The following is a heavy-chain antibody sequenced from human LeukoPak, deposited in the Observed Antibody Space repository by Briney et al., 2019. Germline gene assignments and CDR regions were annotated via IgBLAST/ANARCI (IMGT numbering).Heavy chain of an antibody. CDR2: IYYSGST. Sequence: SETLSLTCTVSGGSISSSSYYWGWIRQPPGKGLEWIGSIYYSGSTYYNPSLESRVTISVDTSRKQFSLKMTSVTAADTAVYYCARGIPLLKWFDPWGQGNLVTVSS. V-gene: IGHV4-39*07. CDR1: GGSISSSSYY. J-gene: IGHJ5*02. CDR3: ARGIPLLKWFDP. D-gene: IGHD2-21*02.